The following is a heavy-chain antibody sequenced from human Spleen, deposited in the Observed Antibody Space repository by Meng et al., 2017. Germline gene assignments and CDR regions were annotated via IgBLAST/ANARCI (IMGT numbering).Heavy chain of an antibody. CDR3: ARDISMIGPEKLVGVDGFDI. CDR1: GFTFSSYG. D-gene: IGHD3-22*01. J-gene: IGHJ3*02. V-gene: IGHV3-33*08. Sequence: GGSLRLSCAASGFTFSSYGMHWVRQAPGKGLEWVAVIWYDGSNKYYADSVKGRFTISRDNSKNTLYLQMNSLRAEDTAVYYCARDISMIGPEKLVGVDGFDIWGQGTMVTVSS. CDR2: IWYDGSNK.